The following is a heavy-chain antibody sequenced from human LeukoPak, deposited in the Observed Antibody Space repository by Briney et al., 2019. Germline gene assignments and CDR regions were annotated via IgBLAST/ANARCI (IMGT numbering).Heavy chain of an antibody. CDR1: GFTFSSYG. Sequence: GGSLRLSCAASGFTFSSYGMHWVRQAPGKGLEWVAVIWYDGSNKYYADSVKGRFTISRDNSKNTLYLQMNSLRAEDTAVYYCAREDYGSGSYQALDYWGQGTLVTVSS. CDR2: IWYDGSNK. J-gene: IGHJ4*02. D-gene: IGHD3-10*01. CDR3: AREDYGSGSYQALDY. V-gene: IGHV3-33*08.